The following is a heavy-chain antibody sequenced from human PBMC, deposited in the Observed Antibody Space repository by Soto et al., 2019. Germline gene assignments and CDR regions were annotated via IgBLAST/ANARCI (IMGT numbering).Heavy chain of an antibody. CDR2: IGTAGDT. Sequence: GGSLRLSCAASGFTFSSYDMHWVRQATGKGLEWVSAIGTAGDTYYPGSVKGRFTISRENAKNSLYLQMNSLRAGDTAVYYCARARFGEFLFDYWGQGTLVTVSS. D-gene: IGHD3-10*01. CDR3: ARARFGEFLFDY. J-gene: IGHJ4*02. CDR1: GFTFSSYD. V-gene: IGHV3-13*04.